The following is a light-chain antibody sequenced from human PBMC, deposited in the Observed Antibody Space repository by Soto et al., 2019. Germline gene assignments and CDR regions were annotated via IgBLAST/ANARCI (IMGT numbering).Light chain of an antibody. Sequence: DIQMTQSPPYVSASVGDRVTISCRASQDAGSWLSWFHQKPGGAPNLLIFHTSRKKSGVPPGFAGRGSGTEFTLTISSLQPEDFGTYYCQHADGLRALTFGGGTAVEI. CDR1: QDAGSW. CDR2: HTS. J-gene: IGKJ4*01. V-gene: IGKV1-12*01. CDR3: QHADGLRALT.